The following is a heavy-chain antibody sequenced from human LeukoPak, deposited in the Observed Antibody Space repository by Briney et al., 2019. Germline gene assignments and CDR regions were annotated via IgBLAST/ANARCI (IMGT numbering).Heavy chain of an antibody. J-gene: IGHJ4*02. CDR3: ARGASGYVFYQYYFDY. CDR1: GGSISSGGYS. Sequence: PSQTLSLTCAVSGGSISSGGYSWSWIRQPPGKGLEWIGYIYHSGSTYYNPSLKSRVTISVDRSKNQFSLKLSSMTAADTAVYYCARGASGYVFYQYYFDYWGQGTLVTVSS. D-gene: IGHD5-12*01. V-gene: IGHV4-30-2*01. CDR2: IYHSGST.